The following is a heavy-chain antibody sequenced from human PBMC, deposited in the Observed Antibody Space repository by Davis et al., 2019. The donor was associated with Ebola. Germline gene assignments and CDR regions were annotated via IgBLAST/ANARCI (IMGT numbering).Heavy chain of an antibody. V-gene: IGHV4-59*01. CDR2: IYYSEST. Sequence: SETLSLTCTVSGGSISSYYWSWIRQPPGKGLEWIGYIYYSESTNYNPSLKSRVTISVDTSKNQFSLKLSSVTAADTAVYYCARQIGGFWSGYRHQINWFDPWGQGTLVTVSS. CDR3: ARQIGGFWSGYRHQINWFDP. J-gene: IGHJ5*02. D-gene: IGHD3-3*01. CDR1: GGSISSYY.